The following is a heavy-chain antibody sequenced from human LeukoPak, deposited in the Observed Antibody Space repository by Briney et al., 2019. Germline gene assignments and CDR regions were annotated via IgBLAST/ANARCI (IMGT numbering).Heavy chain of an antibody. V-gene: IGHV4-34*01. CDR3: ARGRIAKIVVVHSFSYGMDV. CDR2: INDYTGDT. D-gene: IGHD3-22*01. Sequence: PSETLSLTCTVFGGSFTDYFWTWIRHSPGKGLEWIGEINDYTGDTNYNPSLNSRVSISLEKYKNQFSLELRSVTAADTAVYYCARGRIAKIVVVHSFSYGMDVWGQGTTVTVSS. J-gene: IGHJ6*02. CDR1: GGSFTDYF.